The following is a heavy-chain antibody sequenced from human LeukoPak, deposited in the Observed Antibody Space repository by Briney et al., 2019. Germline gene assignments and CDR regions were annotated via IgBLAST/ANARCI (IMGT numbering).Heavy chain of an antibody. CDR1: GGSISSGGYY. J-gene: IGHJ4*02. V-gene: IGHV4-31*03. CDR2: IYYSGST. CDR3: ARASRGDNYYFDY. Sequence: PSETLSLTCTVSGGSISSGGYYWSWIRQHPGKGLEWIGYIYYSGSTYYNPSLKSRVTISVDTSKNQFSLKLSSVTAADTAVYYCARASRGDNYYFDYWGQGTLVTVSS. D-gene: IGHD2-21*02.